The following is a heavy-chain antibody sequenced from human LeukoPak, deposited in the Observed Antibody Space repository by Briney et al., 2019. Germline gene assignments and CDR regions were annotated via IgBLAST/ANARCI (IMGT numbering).Heavy chain of an antibody. Sequence: SGGSLRLSCVASGFYFNTYSLNWVRRAPGKGLEWVSAISGSGGSTYYADSVKGRFTISRDNSKNTLYLQMNSLRAEDTAVYYCAKGSSYGGYVPIDYWGQGTLVTVSS. V-gene: IGHV3-23*01. CDR1: GFYFNTYS. CDR3: AKGSSYGGYVPIDY. D-gene: IGHD5-12*01. J-gene: IGHJ4*02. CDR2: ISGSGGST.